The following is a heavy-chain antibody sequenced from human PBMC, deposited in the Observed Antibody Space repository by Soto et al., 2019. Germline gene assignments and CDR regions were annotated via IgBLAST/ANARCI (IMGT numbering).Heavy chain of an antibody. J-gene: IGHJ3*02. D-gene: IGHD3-22*01. CDR1: GYTFTSYD. CDR3: AYYDSSGYYAFDI. CDR2: MNPNSGNT. Sequence: QVQLVQSGAEVKKPGASVKVSCKASGYTFTSYDINWVRQSTGHGLEWMGWMNPNSGNTGYAQKFQGRVTMTRNTSISTAYMELSSLRSEDTAVYYCAYYDSSGYYAFDIWGQGTMVTVSS. V-gene: IGHV1-8*01.